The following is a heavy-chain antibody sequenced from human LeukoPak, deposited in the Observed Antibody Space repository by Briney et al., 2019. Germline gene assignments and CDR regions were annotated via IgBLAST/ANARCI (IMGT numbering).Heavy chain of an antibody. D-gene: IGHD5-12*01. Sequence: GGSLRLSCAASGFTFSSYGMHWVRQAPGKGLEWVAVISYDGSNKYYADSVKGRFTISRDNSKNTLYLQMNSLRAEDTAVYYCAKDFEERRLRLGTGGYFDYWGQGTLVTVSS. J-gene: IGHJ4*02. CDR2: ISYDGSNK. CDR1: GFTFSSYG. CDR3: AKDFEERRLRLGTGGYFDY. V-gene: IGHV3-30*18.